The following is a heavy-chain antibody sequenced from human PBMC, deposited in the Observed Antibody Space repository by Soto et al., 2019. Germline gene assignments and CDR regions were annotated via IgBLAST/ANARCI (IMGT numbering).Heavy chain of an antibody. CDR1: GYRFTSYW. CDR2: IFPSDSDT. Sequence: VAALKISCSTAGYRFTSYWIAWVRQMPGKGLDWMGIIFPSDSDTRYSLSFQGQVTISADRSTSTVFLQWASLKASDTAVYFCARKDKSGYFNWFAPWGQGTLVTVSS. J-gene: IGHJ5*02. CDR3: ARKDKSGYFNWFAP. V-gene: IGHV5-51*01. D-gene: IGHD3-22*01.